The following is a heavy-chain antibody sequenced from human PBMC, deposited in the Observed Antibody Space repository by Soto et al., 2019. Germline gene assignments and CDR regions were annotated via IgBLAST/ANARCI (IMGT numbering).Heavy chain of an antibody. CDR3: ATSSEGVGLPWDYGMDV. V-gene: IGHV4-30-4*01. Sequence: QVQLQESGPGLVKPSQTLSLTCTVSGGSISSGDYYWSWIRQPPGKGLEWIGYIYYSGSTYYNPSLKRRVTMSVDTSKNQFSLKLSSVTAADTAVYYCATSSEGVGLPWDYGMDVWGQGTTVTVSS. D-gene: IGHD5-12*01. CDR1: GGSISSGDYY. CDR2: IYYSGST. J-gene: IGHJ6*02.